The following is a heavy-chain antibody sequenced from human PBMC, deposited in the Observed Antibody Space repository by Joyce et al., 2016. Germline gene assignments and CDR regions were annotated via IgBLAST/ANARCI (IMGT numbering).Heavy chain of an antibody. V-gene: IGHV3-11*01. CDR1: GFTFSDYY. D-gene: IGHD2-2*01. CDR2: ISITGSTI. CDR3: ARGPGYCSTTTCSPGDGMDV. J-gene: IGHJ6*02. Sequence: QVQLVESGGGLVKPGGSLRLSCAASGFTFSDYYMSWSRQAQGKGLDWVSYISITGSTIYYADSVKGRFTMSRNNAKNSLYLQMNSLRAEDTAVYYCARGPGYCSTTTCSPGDGMDVWGQGTTVTVSS.